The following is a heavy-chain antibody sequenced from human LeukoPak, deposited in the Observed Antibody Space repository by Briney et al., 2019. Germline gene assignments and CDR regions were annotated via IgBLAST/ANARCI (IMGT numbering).Heavy chain of an antibody. CDR2: ISANNNNT. J-gene: IGHJ4*02. CDR3: ARALYHTFDY. Sequence: ASVKVSCKASGYSFTTYGISWVRQAPGQGLEWMGWISANNNNTDNEQKLQGRVTMTTDTSTSTAYMELRSLRSDDTAVYYCARALYHTFDYWGQGTLVTVSS. CDR1: GYSFTTYG. D-gene: IGHD2-2*01. V-gene: IGHV1-18*01.